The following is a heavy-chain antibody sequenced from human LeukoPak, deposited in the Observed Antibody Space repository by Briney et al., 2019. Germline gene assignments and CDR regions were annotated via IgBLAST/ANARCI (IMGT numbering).Heavy chain of an antibody. CDR2: IYYSGTT. CDR3: ARYGLGSQKYLDF. V-gene: IGHV4-59*01. Sequence: PSETLSLTCTVSGGSISPYYWSWRRQAPGKGLEWIGWIYYSGTTAYNPSLKSRVTISVDTSKNQLSLNVNSVTAADTAVYYCARYGLGSQKYLDFWGQGTLAIVSS. CDR1: GGSISPYY. D-gene: IGHD3-10*01. J-gene: IGHJ4*02.